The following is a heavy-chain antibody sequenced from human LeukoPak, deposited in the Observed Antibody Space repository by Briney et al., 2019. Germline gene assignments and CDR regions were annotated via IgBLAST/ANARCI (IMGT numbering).Heavy chain of an antibody. CDR1: GFAFSDAW. Sequence: PGGSLRLSCAASGFAFSDAWMSWVRQAPGKGLEWVGRIKDKTDGGTTDYAAPVKGRFTISRDDPKNSLYLQMNSLKIEDTAVYYCTAAAALEYWGQGTLVTVSS. CDR2: IKDKTDGGTT. D-gene: IGHD2-2*01. CDR3: TAAAALEY. V-gene: IGHV3-15*05. J-gene: IGHJ4*02.